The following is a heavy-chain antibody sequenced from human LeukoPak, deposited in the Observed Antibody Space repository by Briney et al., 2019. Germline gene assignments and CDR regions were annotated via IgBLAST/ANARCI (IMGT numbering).Heavy chain of an antibody. CDR3: ARDSDVVVVAATRDWYFDL. Sequence: GGSLRLSCAASGFTFSSYSMDWVRQAPGKGLEWVSSISSSSSYIYYADSVKGRFTISRDNAKNSLYLQMNSLRAEDTAVYYCARDSDVVVVAATRDWYFDLWGRGTLVTVSS. J-gene: IGHJ2*01. D-gene: IGHD2-15*01. CDR2: ISSSSSYI. V-gene: IGHV3-21*01. CDR1: GFTFSSYS.